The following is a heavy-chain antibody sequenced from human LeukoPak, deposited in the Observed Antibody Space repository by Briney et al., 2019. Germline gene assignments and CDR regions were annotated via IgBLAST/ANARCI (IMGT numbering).Heavy chain of an antibody. J-gene: IGHJ6*03. CDR2: IYYSAST. D-gene: IGHD2-2*01. CDR1: GGSISSGNFC. V-gene: IGHV4-39*07. Sequence: SETLSLTCTVSGGSISSGNFCWGWIRQPPGKGLGWNGCIYYSASTYSNPSLRTRVTISVDTSKNQCSLKLSSVTAADTAVYHCARGRTGYQLLPTKKNYDYYYMDVWGKGTTVTVSS. CDR3: ARGRTGYQLLPTKKNYDYYYMDV.